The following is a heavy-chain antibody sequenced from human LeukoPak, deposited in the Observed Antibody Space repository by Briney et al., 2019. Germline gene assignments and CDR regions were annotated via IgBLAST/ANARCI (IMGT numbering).Heavy chain of an antibody. CDR2: VYDGGST. CDR1: ADSISSYY. V-gene: IGHV4-59*01. D-gene: IGHD3-16*02. CDR3: ARAPVLYHFDY. J-gene: IGHJ4*02. Sequence: SETLSLTCTVSADSISSYYWSWIRQPPGKGQEWIGYVYDGGSTSYNPSLKSRVTISLDTSKNQFSLKLSSVTAADTAVYYCARAPVLYHFDYWGQGTLVTVSS.